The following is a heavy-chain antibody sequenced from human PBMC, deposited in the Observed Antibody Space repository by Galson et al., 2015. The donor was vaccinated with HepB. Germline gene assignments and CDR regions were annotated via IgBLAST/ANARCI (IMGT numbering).Heavy chain of an antibody. D-gene: IGHD4-17*01. CDR1: GYFFLTYD. V-gene: IGHV1-18*04. Sequence: SVKVSCKASGYFFLTYDMTWIRQAPGQGLEWMGWISVYNGTTDYAQEFQDRVTMTTDSSTSTAYMELRSLRSDDTAVYYCARVRFYGDGGDFDYWGQGTLLTVSS. J-gene: IGHJ4*02. CDR3: ARVRFYGDGGDFDY. CDR2: ISVYNGTT.